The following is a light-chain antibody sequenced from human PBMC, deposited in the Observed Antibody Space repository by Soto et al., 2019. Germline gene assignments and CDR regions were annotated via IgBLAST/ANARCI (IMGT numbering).Light chain of an antibody. Sequence: DIVMTQSPLSLPVTPGEPASISCRSSQSLLKRNGYNCLEWYLQKPGQSPQLLIYLGSNRASGVPDRFSGSGSGADFTLKISRVEAEDVGVYFCMQSLQTPLTVGQGTKVEIK. CDR3: MQSLQTPLT. J-gene: IGKJ1*01. CDR1: QSLLKRNGYNC. CDR2: LGS. V-gene: IGKV2-28*01.